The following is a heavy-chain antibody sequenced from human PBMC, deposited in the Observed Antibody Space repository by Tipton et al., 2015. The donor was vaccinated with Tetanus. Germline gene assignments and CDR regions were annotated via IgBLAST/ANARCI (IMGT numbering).Heavy chain of an antibody. CDR3: ASGSALDY. V-gene: IGHV3-21*01. J-gene: IGHJ4*02. CDR1: GFIFSSYT. Sequence: GSLRLSCEVSGFIFSSYTMNWVRQAPGKGLEWVASISSTSSYIYYADSLKGRFTISRDNAENSLYLQMNSLRAEDTAVYYCASGSALDYWGQGTLVTVSS. D-gene: IGHD6-25*01. CDR2: ISSTSSYI.